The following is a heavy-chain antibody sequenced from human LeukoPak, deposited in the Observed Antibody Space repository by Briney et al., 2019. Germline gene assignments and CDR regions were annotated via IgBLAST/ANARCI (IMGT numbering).Heavy chain of an antibody. J-gene: IGHJ4*02. D-gene: IGHD3-22*01. Sequence: SETLSLTCTVSGGSISSYYWSWIRQPPGKGLEWIGYNPSLKSRVTISVDTSKNQFSLKLSSVTAADTAVYYCAREIKTDYYDSSGSFDYWGQGTLVTVSS. CDR1: GGSISSYY. CDR3: AREIKTDYYDSSGSFDY. V-gene: IGHV4-4*08.